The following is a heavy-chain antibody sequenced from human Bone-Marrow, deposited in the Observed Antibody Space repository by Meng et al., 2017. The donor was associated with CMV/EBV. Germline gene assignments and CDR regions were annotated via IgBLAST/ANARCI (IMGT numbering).Heavy chain of an antibody. CDR3: AKSSSCIIYYYGMDV. CDR2: ISWNSGSI. D-gene: IGHD2-2*01. Sequence: SLKISCAASGFTFDDYAMRWVRQAPGKGLEWVSGISWNSGSIGYADSVKGRFTISRDNAKSSLYMQMNSLRAEDMALYYCAKSSSCIIYYYGMDVWGQGTTVTVSS. J-gene: IGHJ6*02. CDR1: GFTFDDYA. V-gene: IGHV3-9*03.